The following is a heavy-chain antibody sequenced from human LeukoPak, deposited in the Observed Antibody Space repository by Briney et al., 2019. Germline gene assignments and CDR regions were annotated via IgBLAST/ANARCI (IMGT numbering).Heavy chain of an antibody. V-gene: IGHV1-2*02. J-gene: IGHJ4*02. D-gene: IGHD5-24*01. CDR2: IGPNSGGT. CDR1: GYTFTDYH. CDR3: ARGDGTSYFYY. Sequence: ASVKVSCKASGYTFTDYHIHWVRQAPGQGLEWMGWIGPNSGGTDYAQKFRGRVTLTRDTSIRTLYMELSGLRSEDTAVYYCARGDGTSYFYYWGQGTLVTVSP.